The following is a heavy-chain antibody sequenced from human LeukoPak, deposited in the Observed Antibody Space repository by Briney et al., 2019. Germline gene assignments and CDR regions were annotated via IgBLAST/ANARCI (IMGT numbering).Heavy chain of an antibody. CDR1: GGSFSGYY. J-gene: IGHJ4*02. CDR2: INHSGST. Sequence: SETLSLTCAVYGGSFSGYYWSWIRQPPGKGLEWIGEINHSGSTNYNPSLKSRVTISVDTSKNQFSLKLSSVTAADTAVYYCARLVATVYFDYWGQGTLVTVSS. V-gene: IGHV4-34*09. D-gene: IGHD5-12*01. CDR3: ARLVATVYFDY.